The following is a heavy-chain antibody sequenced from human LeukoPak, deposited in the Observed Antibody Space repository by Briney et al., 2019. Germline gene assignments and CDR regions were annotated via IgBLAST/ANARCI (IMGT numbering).Heavy chain of an antibody. CDR2: ISASGGST. J-gene: IGHJ4*02. CDR1: GFTFSSSA. Sequence: GGSLRLSCAASGFTFSSSAMSWVRQVPGKGLEWVSGISASGGSTSYADSVKGRFTISRDNSKNTLYLQMNSLRAEDTAVYYCAKDLGETYGDYVWSDYWGQGTLVTVSS. CDR3: AKDLGETYGDYVWSDY. V-gene: IGHV3-23*01. D-gene: IGHD4-17*01.